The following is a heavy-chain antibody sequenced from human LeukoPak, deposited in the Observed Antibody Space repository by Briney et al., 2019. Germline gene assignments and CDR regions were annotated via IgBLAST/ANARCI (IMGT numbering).Heavy chain of an antibody. J-gene: IGHJ3*02. Sequence: NTSETLSLTCTVSGGSISSSSYYWGWIRQPPGKGLEWIGSIYYSGSTYYNPSLKSRVTISVDTSKNQFSLKLSSVTAADTAVYYCASLPLNYYDSSGWGHDAFDIWGQGTMVTVSS. CDR1: GGSISSSSYY. CDR2: IYYSGST. V-gene: IGHV4-39*01. CDR3: ASLPLNYYDSSGWGHDAFDI. D-gene: IGHD3-22*01.